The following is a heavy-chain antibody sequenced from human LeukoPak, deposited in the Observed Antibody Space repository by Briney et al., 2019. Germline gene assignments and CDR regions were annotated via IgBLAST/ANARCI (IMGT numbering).Heavy chain of an antibody. CDR3: ARDTGAARLWFDP. CDR2: INPNSGGT. J-gene: IGHJ5*02. Sequence: ASVKVSCKASGYTFTGYYMHWVRLAPGQGLEWMGWINPNSGGTNYAQKFQGRVTMTRDTSISTAYMELSRLRSDDTAVYYCARDTGAARLWFDPWGQGTLVTVSS. V-gene: IGHV1-2*02. D-gene: IGHD6-6*01. CDR1: GYTFTGYY.